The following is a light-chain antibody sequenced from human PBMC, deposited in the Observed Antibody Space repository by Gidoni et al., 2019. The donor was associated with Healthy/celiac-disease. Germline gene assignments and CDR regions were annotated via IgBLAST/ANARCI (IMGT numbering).Light chain of an antibody. CDR2: AAS. CDR3: QQSYSTPLT. CDR1: QSISSY. Sequence: DIPMTQSPSSLSASVGDRVTITCRASQSISSYLNWYQQKPGKAPKLLIYAASSLQSGVPSRFSGIGSGTDFTLTISSLQPEDFATYYCQQSYSTPLTFGPGTKVDIK. J-gene: IGKJ3*01. V-gene: IGKV1-39*01.